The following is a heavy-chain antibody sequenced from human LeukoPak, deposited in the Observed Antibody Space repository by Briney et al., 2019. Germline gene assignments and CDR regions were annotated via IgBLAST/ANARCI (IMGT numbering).Heavy chain of an antibody. J-gene: IGHJ6*02. D-gene: IGHD1-1*01. Sequence: NTSETPSLTCAVYGGSFSGYYWSWIRQPPGKGLEWIGEINHSGSTNYNPSLKSRVTISVDTSKNQFSLKLSSVTAADTAVYYCARGRHGYNFYYYYYGMDVGGQGTTSPSP. CDR3: ARGRHGYNFYYYYYGMDV. CDR1: GGSFSGYY. V-gene: IGHV4-34*01. CDR2: INHSGST.